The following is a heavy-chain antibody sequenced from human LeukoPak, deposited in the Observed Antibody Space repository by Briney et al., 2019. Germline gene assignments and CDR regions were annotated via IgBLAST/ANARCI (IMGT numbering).Heavy chain of an antibody. Sequence: GRSLTLSCAAYAFTFSNYYISCVRHPAGDLLEWDSYISSSSSYTTYTDSVKGRFTIATDNAKNSLYLQINRLRAEDTAVYYCARDQQDSGSYDYWGQGTLVTVSS. CDR1: AFTFSNYY. D-gene: IGHD6-19*01. CDR3: ARDQQDSGSYDY. CDR2: ISSSSSYT. J-gene: IGHJ4*02. V-gene: IGHV3-11*06.